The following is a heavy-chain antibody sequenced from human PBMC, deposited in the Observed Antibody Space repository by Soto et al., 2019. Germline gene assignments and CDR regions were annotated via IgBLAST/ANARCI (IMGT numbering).Heavy chain of an antibody. CDR1: GDSVSSNSAA. CDR2: TYYRSRWYN. V-gene: IGHV6-1*01. Sequence: QVRLQEAGPGLVKPSQTLSLTCAISGDSVSSNSAAWNWIRQSPSRGLEWLGRTYYRSRWYNDYAVSVRSRITVNPDTSNNQFSLQLPSVTPEDTAVYYCAGTTSHYWYYMDVWGKGTTVTVSS. D-gene: IGHD1-7*01. J-gene: IGHJ6*03. CDR3: AGTTSHYWYYMDV.